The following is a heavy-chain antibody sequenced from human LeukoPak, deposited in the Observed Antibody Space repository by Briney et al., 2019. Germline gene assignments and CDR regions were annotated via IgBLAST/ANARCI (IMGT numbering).Heavy chain of an antibody. V-gene: IGHV3-23*01. CDR3: AALRVTVEY. CDR1: GFTFTNYA. CDR2: ISGSGDST. D-gene: IGHD2-21*02. J-gene: IGHJ4*02. Sequence: QPGGSLRLSCAASGFTFTNYAMSWVRQAPGKGLEWVSTISGSGDSTYYADPVKGRFTISRENSKNTLYLQMNSLRAEDTAVYYCAALRVTVEYWGQGTLVTVSS.